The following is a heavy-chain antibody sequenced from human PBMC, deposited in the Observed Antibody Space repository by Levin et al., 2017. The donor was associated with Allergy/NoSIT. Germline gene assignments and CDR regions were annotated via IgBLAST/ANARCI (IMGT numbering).Heavy chain of an antibody. CDR1: GFT. V-gene: IGHV3-30*03. Sequence: PGGSLRLSCTTPGFTVHWVRQAPGKGLEWVAAISHDGFSTYYEDSMKGRFTVSRDDSKNTVWLQMNSLRVDDTAVYHCARGVYSSGRCDVLDMWGQGTMVTVSS. CDR3: ARGVYSSGRCDVLDM. D-gene: IGHD6-19*01. CDR2: ISHDGFST. J-gene: IGHJ3*02.